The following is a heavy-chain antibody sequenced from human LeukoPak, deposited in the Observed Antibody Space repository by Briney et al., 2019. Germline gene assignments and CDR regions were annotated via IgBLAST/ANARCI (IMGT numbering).Heavy chain of an antibody. D-gene: IGHD6-19*01. CDR3: AKYGNSGWVIDN. CDR2: IYYTGGT. V-gene: IGHV4-59*08. Sequence: SETLSLTCTVSGGSIGSDYWTWIRQPPGKGLEYIGYIYYTGGTNYNPSLKSRVTISVNTSKNQLSLKLSSVTAADTAVYFCAKYGNSGWVIDNWGQGTLVTVSS. CDR1: GGSIGSDY. J-gene: IGHJ4*02.